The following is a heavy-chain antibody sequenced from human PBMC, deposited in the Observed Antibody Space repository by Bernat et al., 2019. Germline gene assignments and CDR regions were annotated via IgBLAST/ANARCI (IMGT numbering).Heavy chain of an antibody. CDR2: IKQDGSEK. V-gene: IGHV3-7*01. CDR1: GFTFSSYW. J-gene: IGHJ4*02. D-gene: IGHD2-8*01. CDR3: AREEGPQEGNGYFDY. Sequence: EVQLVESGGGLVQPGGSLRLSCAASGFTFSSYWMSWVRQAPGKGLEWVANIKQDGSEKYYVDSVKGRFTISRDNAKNSLYLQMNSLRAEDTAVYYRAREEGPQEGNGYFDYWGQGTLVTVSS.